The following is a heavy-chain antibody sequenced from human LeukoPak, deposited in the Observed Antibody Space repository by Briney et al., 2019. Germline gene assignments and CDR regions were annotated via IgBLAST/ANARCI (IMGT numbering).Heavy chain of an antibody. D-gene: IGHD2-2*01. J-gene: IGHJ4*02. CDR3: ASRYCSSTSCYLPDY. Sequence: SETLSLTCAVYGGSFSGYYWSWIRQPPGKGLEWIGEINHSGSTNYNPSLKSRVTISVDTSKNQFSLKLSSVTAADTAVYYCASRYCSSTSCYLPDYWGQGTLATVSS. CDR1: GGSFSGYY. CDR2: INHSGST. V-gene: IGHV4-34*01.